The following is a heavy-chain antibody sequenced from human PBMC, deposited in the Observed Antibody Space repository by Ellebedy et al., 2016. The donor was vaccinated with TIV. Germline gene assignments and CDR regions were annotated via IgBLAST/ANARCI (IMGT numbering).Heavy chain of an antibody. CDR1: GGSISSGGYY. CDR3: ARAMATTYYFDY. CDR2: IYYSGST. V-gene: IGHV4-31*03. J-gene: IGHJ4*02. D-gene: IGHD5-12*01. Sequence: SETLSLXXTVSGGSISSGGYYWSWIRQHPGKGLEWIGYIYYSGSTYYNPSLKSRVTISVDTSKNQFSLKLSSVTAADTAVYYCARAMATTYYFDYWGQGTLVTVSS.